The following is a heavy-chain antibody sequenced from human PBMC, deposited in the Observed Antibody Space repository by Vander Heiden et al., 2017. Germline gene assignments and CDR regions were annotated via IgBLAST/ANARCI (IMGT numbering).Heavy chain of an antibody. J-gene: IGHJ4*02. V-gene: IGHV3-30*18. CDR1: GFTFSSYG. Sequence: QVQLVESGGGVVQPGRSLSLSCAASGFTFSSYGMHWVRQAPGKGLEWVAVISYDGSDKYYADSVKGRFTISRDNSKNTLYLQMDSLRAEDTAVYYCAKDLRDGYNAYYFDYWGQGTLVTVSS. CDR3: AKDLRDGYNAYYFDY. D-gene: IGHD2-21*01. CDR2: ISYDGSDK.